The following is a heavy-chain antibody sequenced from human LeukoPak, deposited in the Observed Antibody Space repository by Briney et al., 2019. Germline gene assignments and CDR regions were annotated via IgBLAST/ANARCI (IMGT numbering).Heavy chain of an antibody. Sequence: ASVKVSCKASGYTFTGYDMHWVRQAPGQGLEGMGWINPNSGGTNYAQKFQGRVTMTRDTSISTAYMELSRLRSDDTAVYYCARVSLGAGPDDYWGQGTLVTVSS. CDR2: INPNSGGT. CDR1: GYTFTGYD. V-gene: IGHV1-2*02. D-gene: IGHD1-26*01. J-gene: IGHJ4*02. CDR3: ARVSLGAGPDDY.